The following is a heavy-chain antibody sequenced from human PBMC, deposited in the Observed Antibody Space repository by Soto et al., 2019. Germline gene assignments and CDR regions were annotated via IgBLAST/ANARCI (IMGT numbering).Heavy chain of an antibody. Sequence: SETLSLTCAVYGGSFSGYYWSWIRQPPGKGLEWIGEINHSGSTNYNPSLKSRVTISVDTSKNQFSLKLSSVTAADTAVYYCARGCSGWYPCWSLGPARYYYYGMDGWGQGSTVTVSS. CDR1: GGSFSGYY. CDR3: ARGCSGWYPCWSLGPARYYYYGMDG. V-gene: IGHV4-34*01. J-gene: IGHJ6*02. CDR2: INHSGST. D-gene: IGHD6-19*01.